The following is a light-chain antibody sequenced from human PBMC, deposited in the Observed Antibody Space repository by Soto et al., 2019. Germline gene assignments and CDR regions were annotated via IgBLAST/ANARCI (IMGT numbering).Light chain of an antibody. Sequence: QSVLTQPPSVSGAPGQRVTISCTGSSSNIGAGYDVHWYQQLPGTAPKLLIYGNNNRPSGVPDRFSGSKSGTSASLAITGLQAEVEADYYCQSYDSSMSGSVFGGGTQLTVL. J-gene: IGLJ3*02. CDR3: QSYDSSMSGSV. V-gene: IGLV1-40*01. CDR1: SSNIGAGYD. CDR2: GNN.